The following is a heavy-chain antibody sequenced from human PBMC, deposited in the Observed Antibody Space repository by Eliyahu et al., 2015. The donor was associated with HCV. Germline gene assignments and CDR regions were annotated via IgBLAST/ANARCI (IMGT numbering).Heavy chain of an antibody. CDR2: IYSGGST. CDR3: ARGLELRGNWFDP. V-gene: IGHV3-66*02. Sequence: EVQLVESGGGLVQPGGSLRLSCAASGFXVSSNYMSWVRQAPGKGLEWVSVIYSGGSTYYADSVKGRFTISRDNSKNTLYLQMNSLRAEDTAVYYCARGLELRGNWFDPWGQGTLVTVSS. D-gene: IGHD1-7*01. J-gene: IGHJ5*02. CDR1: GFXVSSNY.